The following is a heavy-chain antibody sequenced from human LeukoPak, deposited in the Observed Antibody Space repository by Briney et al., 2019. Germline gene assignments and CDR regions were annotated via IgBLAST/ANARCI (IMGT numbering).Heavy chain of an antibody. V-gene: IGHV1-8*01. CDR3: ASPGNHYDPNGYYPFED. D-gene: IGHD3-22*01. CDR1: GYTFTSYD. CDR2: MNPNSSNT. Sequence: GASVKVSCKASGYTFTSYDINWVRQAPGQGLEWMGWMNPNSSNTGYAQKFQGRVTMTRDTSISTAYMELSSLRSEDTAVYYCASPGNHYDPNGYYPFEDWGQGTLVTVSS. J-gene: IGHJ4*02.